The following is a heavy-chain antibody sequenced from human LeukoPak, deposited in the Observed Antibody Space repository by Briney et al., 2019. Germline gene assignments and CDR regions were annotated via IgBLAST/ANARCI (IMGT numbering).Heavy chain of an antibody. D-gene: IGHD3-22*01. V-gene: IGHV3-21*01. CDR1: GFTFSTYS. CDR3: ARNYYDSSVYLTSFDP. J-gene: IGHJ5*02. CDR2: ITSSSSYI. Sequence: GGSLRLSCAASGFTFSTYSMNWVRQAPGRGLEWVSSITSSSSYIYYADSVKGQFTISRDNAKNSLYLQMNSLRAEDTAVYYCARNYYDSSVYLTSFDPWGQGTLVTVSS.